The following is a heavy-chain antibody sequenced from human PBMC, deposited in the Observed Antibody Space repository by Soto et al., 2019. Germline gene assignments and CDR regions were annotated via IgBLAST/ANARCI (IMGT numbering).Heavy chain of an antibody. Sequence: QVQLVQSGAEVKKPGASVKVSCKASGYTFTSYGISWVRQAPGQGREWMGWIGAYNGNTNYAQKLQGRVPMTTDTSTSTAYMELRSLRSDDTAVYYWAREVFRFLEWLSYGMDVWGQGTTVTVSS. D-gene: IGHD3-3*01. CDR2: IGAYNGNT. CDR1: GYTFTSYG. V-gene: IGHV1-18*01. CDR3: AREVFRFLEWLSYGMDV. J-gene: IGHJ6*02.